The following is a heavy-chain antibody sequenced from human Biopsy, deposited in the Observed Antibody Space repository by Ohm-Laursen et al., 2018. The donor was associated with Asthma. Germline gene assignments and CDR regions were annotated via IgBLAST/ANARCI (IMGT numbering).Heavy chain of an antibody. CDR1: GDSFSNYA. Sequence: GASVKVSCKASGDSFSNYAISWVRQAAGQGLEWMGGLIPVLGTPDHAQMFEGRVTITADESTSTAYMELSSLSSEDTALYYCARGPEYVRSSGALDYWGQGTLVTVSS. CDR2: LIPVLGTP. V-gene: IGHV1-69*13. CDR3: ARGPEYVRSSGALDY. J-gene: IGHJ4*02. D-gene: IGHD2-2*01.